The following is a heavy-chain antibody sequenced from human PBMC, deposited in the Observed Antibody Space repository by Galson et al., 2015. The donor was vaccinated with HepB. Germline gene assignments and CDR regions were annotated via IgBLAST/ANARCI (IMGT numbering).Heavy chain of an antibody. CDR2: IERKTDGGTT. CDR1: GFTFSNAW. J-gene: IGHJ3*02. CDR3: SHNYDSSGYYSEALDI. D-gene: IGHD3-22*01. Sequence: SLRLSCAASGFTFSNAWMSWVRQAPGKGLEWVGRIERKTDGGTTDYAAPGKGRFTISRDDSKNTLYLQMNSLKTEDTALYYCSHNYDSSGYYSEALDIWGQGTMVTVSS. V-gene: IGHV3-15*04.